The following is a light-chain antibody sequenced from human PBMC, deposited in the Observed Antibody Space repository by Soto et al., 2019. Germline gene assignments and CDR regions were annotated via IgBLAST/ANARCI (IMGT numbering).Light chain of an antibody. CDR1: QSISSY. Sequence: DIQMTQSPSSLSASVGDRFTITCRASQSISSYLNWYQQKPGKAPNLLIYAASSLHTGVPSRFSGSASGTDFTPTISSLQPEDFATYYCQQSYGIPTFGQGTKVDI. CDR3: QQSYGIPT. V-gene: IGKV1-39*01. CDR2: AAS. J-gene: IGKJ1*01.